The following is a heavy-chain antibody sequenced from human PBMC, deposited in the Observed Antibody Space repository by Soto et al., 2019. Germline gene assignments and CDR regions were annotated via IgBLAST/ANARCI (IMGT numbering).Heavy chain of an antibody. J-gene: IGHJ4*02. CDR3: ARGGAITPFDY. CDR2: IYYSGNT. CDR1: GGPISSYH. D-gene: IGHD1-26*01. Sequence: TLSLTCTAAGGPISSYHWSWIRMPPGKGLEWIGYIYYSGNTNYNPSLKSRVTISVDTSMNQFSLKLTSVTAADTAVYYCARGGAITPFDYWGQGTLVTVSS. V-gene: IGHV4-59*01.